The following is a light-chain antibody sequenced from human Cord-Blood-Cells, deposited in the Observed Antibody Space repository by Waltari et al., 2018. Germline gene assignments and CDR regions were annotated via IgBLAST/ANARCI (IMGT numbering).Light chain of an antibody. Sequence: QSALTQPASVSGSPGQSITISCTGTSSDVGGSNYVSWYQQHPGKAPKPMIYAVSNRPSGVSNRFSGSKSGNTASLTISGLQAEDEADYYCSSYTSSSTVVFGGGTKLTVL. CDR2: AVS. V-gene: IGLV2-14*01. J-gene: IGLJ2*01. CDR1: SSDVGGSNY. CDR3: SSYTSSSTVV.